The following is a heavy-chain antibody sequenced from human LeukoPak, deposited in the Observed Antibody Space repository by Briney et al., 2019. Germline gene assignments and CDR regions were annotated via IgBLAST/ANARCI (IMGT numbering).Heavy chain of an antibody. Sequence: AGGSLRLSCAASGFTFDDYAMHWVRQAPGKGLEWVSLISWDGGSTYYADSVKGRFTISRDNSKNSLYLQMNSLRAEDTALYHCAKTIAQGYFDYWGQGTLVTVSS. CDR1: GFTFDDYA. J-gene: IGHJ4*02. CDR2: ISWDGGST. CDR3: AKTIAQGYFDY. V-gene: IGHV3-43D*03.